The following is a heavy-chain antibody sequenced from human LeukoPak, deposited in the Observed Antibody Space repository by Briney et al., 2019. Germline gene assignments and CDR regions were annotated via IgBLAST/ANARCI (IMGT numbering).Heavy chain of an antibody. CDR3: AKPGTDSSFDYYYYMDV. V-gene: IGHV3-23*01. Sequence: GGSLRLSCAASGFTFSSYAMSWVRQAPGKGLEWLTSISGSGGSTYYADPVKGRFTISRDNSKKTLYLQMNSLRAEDTAVYYCAKPGTDSSFDYYYYMDVWGKGTTVTVFS. J-gene: IGHJ6*03. CDR1: GFTFSSYA. D-gene: IGHD1-7*01. CDR2: ISGSGGST.